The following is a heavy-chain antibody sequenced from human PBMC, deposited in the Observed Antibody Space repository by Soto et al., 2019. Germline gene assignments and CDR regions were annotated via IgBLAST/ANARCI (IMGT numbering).Heavy chain of an antibody. CDR2: IIPIFGTA. CDR1: GGTFSSYA. CDR3: ASVDTAISYYYYGMDV. J-gene: IGHJ6*02. V-gene: IGHV1-69*12. Sequence: QFQLVQSGAEVKKPGSSVKVSCKASGGTFSSYAISWVRQAPGQGLEWMGGIIPIFGTANYAQKFQGRVTITADESTSTAYMELGSLRSEDTAVYYCASVDTAISYYYYGMDVRGQGTTVTVSS. D-gene: IGHD5-18*01.